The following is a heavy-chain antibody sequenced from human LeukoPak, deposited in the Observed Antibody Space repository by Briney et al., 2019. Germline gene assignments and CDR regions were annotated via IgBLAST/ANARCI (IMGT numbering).Heavy chain of an antibody. D-gene: IGHD6-19*01. CDR3: AKDRDRSGRWAVP. V-gene: IGHV3-23*01. J-gene: IGHJ5*02. CDR1: GLTFSNYA. Sequence: PGGSLRLSCAASGLTFSNYAMSWVRQAPGKGPEWVSAISGRGDSPYYADSARGRFTISRDNSKNTLYLQMNSLRVEDTAVYYCAKDRDRSGRWAVPWGQGTLVTVSS. CDR2: ISGRGDSP.